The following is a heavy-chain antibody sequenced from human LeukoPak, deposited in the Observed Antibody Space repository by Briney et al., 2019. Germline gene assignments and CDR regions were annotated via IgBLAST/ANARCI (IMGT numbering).Heavy chain of an antibody. CDR3: ARGDDDVWSGYYLYYYYYGMDV. CDR2: INEDGSTT. V-gene: IGHV3-74*01. D-gene: IGHD3-3*01. J-gene: IGHJ6*02. CDR1: GFIFRSNW. Sequence: GGSLRLSCAASGFIFRSNWMHWVRQAPGKGLVWVSRINEDGSTTNHADSVKGRFTISRDNVKNTLYMEMNSLRAEDTAVYYCARGDDDVWSGYYLYYYYYGMDVWGQGTTVTVSS.